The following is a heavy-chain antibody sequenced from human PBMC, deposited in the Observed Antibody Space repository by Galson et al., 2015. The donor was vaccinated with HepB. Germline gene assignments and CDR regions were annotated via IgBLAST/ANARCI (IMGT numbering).Heavy chain of an antibody. J-gene: IGHJ6*02. CDR2: INAGNGNT. CDR1: GYTFTSYA. V-gene: IGHV1-3*01. D-gene: IGHD1-26*01. CDR3: ARDPTTVGATSHYYYGMDV. Sequence: SVKVSCKASGYTFTSYAMHWVRQAPGQRLEWMGWINAGNGNTKYSQKFQGRVTITRDTSASTAYMELSSLRSEDTAVYYCARDPTTVGATSHYYYGMDVWGQGTTVTVSS.